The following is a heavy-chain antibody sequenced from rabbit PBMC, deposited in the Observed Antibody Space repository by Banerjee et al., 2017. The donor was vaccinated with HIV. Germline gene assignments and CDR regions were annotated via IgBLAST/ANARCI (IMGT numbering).Heavy chain of an antibody. J-gene: IGHJ6*01. Sequence: QSLEESGGDLVKPGASLTLTCTASGFSFSNNGMCWVRQAPGKGLEWIASIVADSSGSTYYASWAKGRFTISKTSSTTVTLQLTSLTAADTATYFCARELVVVLMGLGYYGMDLWGPGTLVTVS. CDR2: IVADSSGST. CDR1: GFSFSNNG. CDR3: ARELVVVLMGLGYYGMDL. V-gene: IGHV1S40*01. D-gene: IGHD8-1*01.